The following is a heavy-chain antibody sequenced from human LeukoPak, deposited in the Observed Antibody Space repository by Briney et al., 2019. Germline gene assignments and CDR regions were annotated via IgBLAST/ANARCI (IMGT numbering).Heavy chain of an antibody. D-gene: IGHD5-24*01. Sequence: SETLSLTCTVSGGSISSYYWSWIRQHPGKGLEWIGYIYYSGSTTYNLSLKSRVSISVDTSKNQSSLKLSSVTAADTAVYYCARVGRYGYNLEYFDYWGQGTLVTVSS. V-gene: IGHV4-59*01. CDR1: GGSISSYY. CDR3: ARVGRYGYNLEYFDY. J-gene: IGHJ4*02. CDR2: IYYSGST.